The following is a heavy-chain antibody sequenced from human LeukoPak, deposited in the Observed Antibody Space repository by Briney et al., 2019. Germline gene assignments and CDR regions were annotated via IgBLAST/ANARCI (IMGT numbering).Heavy chain of an antibody. J-gene: IGHJ5*02. V-gene: IGHV4-4*07. CDR2: IYTSGST. CDR3: ARVAYSGYDLNWFDP. Sequence: PSETLSLTCTVSGGSISSYYWSWIRQPAGKGLEWIGRIYTSGSTNYNPSLKSRVTMSVDTSKNQFSLKLSSVTAADTAVYYCARVAYSGYDLNWFDPWGQGTLVTVSS. D-gene: IGHD5-12*01. CDR1: GGSISSYY.